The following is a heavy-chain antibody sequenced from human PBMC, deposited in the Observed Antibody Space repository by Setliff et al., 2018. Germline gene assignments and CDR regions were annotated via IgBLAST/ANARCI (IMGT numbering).Heavy chain of an antibody. CDR3: ARDGDILTTYYIYYYYMDV. CDR2: INPNSGGT. CDR1: GYTFSRYG. Sequence: GASVKVSCKASGYTFSRYGFSWVRQAPGQGLEYMGWINPNSGGTNYAPKFQGRVTMTRDTSISTVYMEVSRLRSDDTAVYFCARDGDILTTYYIYYYYMDVWGKGTTVTVSS. J-gene: IGHJ6*03. V-gene: IGHV1-2*02. D-gene: IGHD3-9*01.